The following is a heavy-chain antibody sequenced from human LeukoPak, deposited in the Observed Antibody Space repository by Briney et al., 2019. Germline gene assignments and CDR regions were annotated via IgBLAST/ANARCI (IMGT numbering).Heavy chain of an antibody. CDR1: GSTVKRNY. V-gene: IGHV3-66*02. CDR3: ARLDDSNSRRPENDASDV. Sequence: GGSLRLSCAVSGSTVKRNYMSWARQAPGKGLEWVSVIYSGGDTYYADSVKGRFTISRDNSKNTVYLQMNNLRPEDTAVYYCARLDDSNSRRPENDASDVWGQGTTATVSS. CDR2: IYSGGDT. J-gene: IGHJ3*01. D-gene: IGHD3-22*01.